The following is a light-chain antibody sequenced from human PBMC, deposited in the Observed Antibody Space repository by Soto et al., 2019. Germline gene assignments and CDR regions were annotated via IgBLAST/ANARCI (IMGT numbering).Light chain of an antibody. J-gene: IGKJ1*01. CDR1: QTVNSK. V-gene: IGKV3-15*01. Sequence: VMTQSPATLSVSPGERATLSCRASQTVNSKLAWYQRKPGQGPRLLIYDASTRATDIPARFSGSGSGAEFTLTINSLQSGDFGIFYCQQYNNWPWTFGQGTKVDI. CDR3: QQYNNWPWT. CDR2: DAS.